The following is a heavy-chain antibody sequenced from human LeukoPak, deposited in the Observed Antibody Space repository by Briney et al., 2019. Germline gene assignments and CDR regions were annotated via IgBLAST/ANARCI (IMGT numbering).Heavy chain of an antibody. CDR3: SRGSGWLSVY. Sequence: GGSLRLSCTASGFTFGDYLVSWFRQAPGKGLEWIGFISGGTTEYAASVKGRFTISRDDSTSIVYLQMNSLTTEDTAVYYCSRGSGWLSVYWGQGTLVTVSS. CDR2: ISGGTT. CDR1: GFTFGDYL. J-gene: IGHJ4*02. D-gene: IGHD6-19*01. V-gene: IGHV3-49*03.